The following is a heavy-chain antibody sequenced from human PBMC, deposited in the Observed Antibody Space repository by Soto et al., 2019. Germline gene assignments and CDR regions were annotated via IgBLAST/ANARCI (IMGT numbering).Heavy chain of an antibody. Sequence: SEDLRPPWSGSGGSKSEYLWGWIWQSPGKGLERIGYIYYLGSTDYNPSLKSRVTISVDTSKRQFSLRLTSVTAADTAVYYCARDGYDGSGSPYPAYWGPGTQVT. CDR2: IYYLGST. CDR3: ARDGYDGSGSPYPAY. J-gene: IGHJ4*02. D-gene: IGHD3-10*01. CDR1: GGSKSEYL. V-gene: IGHV4-59*01.